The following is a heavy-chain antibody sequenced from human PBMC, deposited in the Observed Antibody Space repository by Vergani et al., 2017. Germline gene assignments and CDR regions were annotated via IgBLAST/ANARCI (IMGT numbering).Heavy chain of an antibody. CDR1: GFTFNIYA. CDR3: AKDYNIMGGLHY. Sequence: EVRLLESGGGLVQPGGSLRLSCAASGFTFNIYAMSWVRQAPGKGLEWVSTITCNGGRTYYADSVTGRFTISRDNSKNTLFLQLKTLRAEDTGVYYCAKDYNIMGGLHYWGQGTLVAVSS. D-gene: IGHD5-12*01. J-gene: IGHJ4*02. V-gene: IGHV3-23*01. CDR2: ITCNGGRT.